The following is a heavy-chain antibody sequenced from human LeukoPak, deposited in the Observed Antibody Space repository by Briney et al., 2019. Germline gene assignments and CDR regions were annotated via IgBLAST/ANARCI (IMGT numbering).Heavy chain of an antibody. Sequence: GGSLRLSCAASGFTFSSYGMHWVRQAPGKGLEWVAVISYDGSNKYYADSVKGRFTISRDNSKNTLYLQMNSLRAEDTAVYYCARDSSGWGSDIWGQGTMVTVSS. V-gene: IGHV3-30*03. CDR3: ARDSSGWGSDI. CDR2: ISYDGSNK. D-gene: IGHD6-19*01. CDR1: GFTFSSYG. J-gene: IGHJ3*02.